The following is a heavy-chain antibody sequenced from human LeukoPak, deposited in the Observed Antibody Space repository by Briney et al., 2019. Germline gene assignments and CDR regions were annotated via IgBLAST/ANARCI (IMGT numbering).Heavy chain of an antibody. V-gene: IGHV3-33*01. D-gene: IGHD3-16*01. Sequence: GGSLRLSCAASGFSFDTHGMHWVRQAPGKGLEWVAVIWHDGSKKYYADSVKGRFTISRDNSKKSLFLQMNSLGAEDTALYYCARDVFADSSGGSFDFWGQGTLVTVSS. CDR1: GFSFDTHG. CDR3: ARDVFADSSGGSFDF. CDR2: IWHDGSKK. J-gene: IGHJ4*02.